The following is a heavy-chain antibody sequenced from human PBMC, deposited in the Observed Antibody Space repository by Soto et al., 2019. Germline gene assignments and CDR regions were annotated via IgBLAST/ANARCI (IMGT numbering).Heavy chain of an antibody. CDR3: AINAERNAQKFDF. Sequence: SVKVSCKTSGGIFKNFDIGWVRQSPGQGLEWMGEIIPLFNATNYAQKFRGRVTVTADESTRTAYMELTRLTYDDTAVYFCAINAERNAQKFDFWGQGTLVTV. D-gene: IGHD2-2*01. V-gene: IGHV1-69*13. CDR1: GGIFKNFD. CDR2: IIPLFNAT. J-gene: IGHJ4*02.